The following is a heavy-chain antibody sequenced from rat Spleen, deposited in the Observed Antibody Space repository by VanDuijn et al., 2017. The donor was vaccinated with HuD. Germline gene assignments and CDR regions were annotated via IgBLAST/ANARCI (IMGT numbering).Heavy chain of an antibody. CDR2: IDTDGSRT. CDR1: GFTFNRYW. CDR3: AVAGYGY. D-gene: IGHD4-3*01. J-gene: IGHJ2*01. V-gene: IGHV5-58*01. Sequence: EVQLAETGGGLVQPGRSLKLSCAASGFTFNRYWMYWVRQAPGKGLEWVSSIDTDGSRTYYPDSVRGRFTISRDNAENTAYLQMNSLWSEDTATYYWAVAGYGYWGQGVVVTVSS.